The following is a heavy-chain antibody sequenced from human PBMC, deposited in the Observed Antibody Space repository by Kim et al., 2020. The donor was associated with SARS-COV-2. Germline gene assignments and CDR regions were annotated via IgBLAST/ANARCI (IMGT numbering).Heavy chain of an antibody. D-gene: IGHD1-26*01. Sequence: PSLKSRVTISVDTSKNQFSLKLSSVTAADTAVYYCARHVGATHSGDAFDIWGQGTMVTVSS. V-gene: IGHV4-31*02. CDR3: ARHVGATHSGDAFDI. J-gene: IGHJ3*02.